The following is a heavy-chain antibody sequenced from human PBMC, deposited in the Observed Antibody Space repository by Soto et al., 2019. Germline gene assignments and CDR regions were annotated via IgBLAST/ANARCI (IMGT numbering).Heavy chain of an antibody. V-gene: IGHV4-34*01. Sequence: QVQLQQWGAGLLKPSETLSLTCAVYGGSFSGYYWSWIRQPPGKGLELIGEINHSGSTNYNPSLKSRVTISVDTSKNQFSLKLSSVTAADTAVYSCARVSGGSREGYYYYMDVWGKGTTVTVSS. CDR1: GGSFSGYY. D-gene: IGHD2-15*01. CDR2: INHSGST. CDR3: ARVSGGSREGYYYYMDV. J-gene: IGHJ6*03.